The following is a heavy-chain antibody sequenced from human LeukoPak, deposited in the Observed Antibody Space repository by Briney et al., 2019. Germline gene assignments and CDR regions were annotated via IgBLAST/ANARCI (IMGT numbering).Heavy chain of an antibody. CDR1: GFTVSSTY. Sequence: GGSLRLSCAASGFTVSSTYMSWVRRAPGQGLEWVSVIYSGGNIYYIDSVKGRFPISRDTSKNTLYLQMNSLRSEDTAVYYCASRHCSGGGCYFAGADPFDYWGQGTLVTVSS. CDR3: ASRHCSGGGCYFAGADPFDY. D-gene: IGHD2-15*01. V-gene: IGHV3-53*01. CDR2: IYSGGNI. J-gene: IGHJ4*02.